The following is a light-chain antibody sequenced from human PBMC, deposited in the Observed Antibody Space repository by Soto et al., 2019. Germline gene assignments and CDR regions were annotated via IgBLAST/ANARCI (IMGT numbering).Light chain of an antibody. J-gene: IGLJ2*01. CDR3: QTWGTGIRV. Sequence: QLVLTQSPSASASLGASVKLTCTLSSGHSSYAIAWHQQQPEKGARYLMKLNSDGSHSKGDGIPDRFSGSSSGAERYLTISSLQSDDEADYYCQTWGTGIRVFGGGTKLTVL. CDR1: SGHSSYA. CDR2: LNSDGSH. V-gene: IGLV4-69*01.